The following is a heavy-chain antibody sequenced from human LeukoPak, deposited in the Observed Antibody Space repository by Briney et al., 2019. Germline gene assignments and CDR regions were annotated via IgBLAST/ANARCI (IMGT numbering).Heavy chain of an antibody. CDR2: FDPEDGET. D-gene: IGHD3-10*01. V-gene: IGHV1-24*01. CDR3: ATGLTMVRGVQRRFDY. CDR1: GYTLTELS. Sequence: ASVKVSCKVSGYTLTELSMHWVRQAPGKGLEWMGGFDPEDGETIYAQKFQGRVTMTEDTSTDTAYMELSSLRSEDTAVYYCATGLTMVRGVQRRFDYWGQGTLVTVSS. J-gene: IGHJ4*02.